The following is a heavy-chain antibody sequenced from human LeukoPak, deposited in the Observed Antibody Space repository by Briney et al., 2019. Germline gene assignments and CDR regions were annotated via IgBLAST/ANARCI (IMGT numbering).Heavy chain of an antibody. Sequence: SETLSLTCTLSGGSLSSGSYYWSWIRQPPGKGLEGIGYIYYSGSTNYNPSLKSRVTISVDTSKNQFSLKLSSVTAADTAVYYCARTPNRGYSGTWYFDYWGQGTLVTVSS. CDR3: ARTPNRGYSGTWYFDY. J-gene: IGHJ4*02. V-gene: IGHV4-61*01. CDR1: GGSLSSGSYY. CDR2: IYYSGST. D-gene: IGHD5-12*01.